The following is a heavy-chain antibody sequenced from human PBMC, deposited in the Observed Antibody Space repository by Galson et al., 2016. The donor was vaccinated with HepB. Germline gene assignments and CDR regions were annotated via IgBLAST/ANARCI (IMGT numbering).Heavy chain of an antibody. CDR1: GFTFRNVW. CDR2: VKSKTDGGTI. J-gene: IGHJ6*04. V-gene: IGHV3-15*01. CDR3: TTDSDPRSSYYYYYYTMDV. D-gene: IGHD6-19*01. Sequence: SLRLSCAVSGFTFRNVWMSWVRQAPGKGLECVGRVKSKTDGGTIDYAAPVKGRFTISGDDSKNTLYLQMNSLKSEDTAIYYCTTDSDPRSSYYYYYYTMDVWGKGTTVTVSS.